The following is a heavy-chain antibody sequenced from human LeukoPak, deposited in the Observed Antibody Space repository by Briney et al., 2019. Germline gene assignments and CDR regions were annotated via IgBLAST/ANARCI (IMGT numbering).Heavy chain of an antibody. J-gene: IGHJ5*02. CDR3: ATSPTVAGTFWFDP. V-gene: IGHV3-30*04. CDR2: ISYDGSKT. Sequence: GGSLRLSCAPSGVSLSNYALDWVRQAPGKGLEWVAAISYDGSKTYYTDSVKGRFTISRDDPSDTLSLQMDSLRAEDTALYYCATSPTVAGTFWFDPRGQGTLVIVSS. D-gene: IGHD6-19*01. CDR1: GVSLSNYA.